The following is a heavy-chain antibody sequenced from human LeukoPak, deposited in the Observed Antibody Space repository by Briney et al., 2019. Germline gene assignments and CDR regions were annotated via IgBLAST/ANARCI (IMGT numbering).Heavy chain of an antibody. CDR3: ARALAWGGSSYSYYYMDV. J-gene: IGHJ6*03. CDR1: GYTFSDYD. V-gene: IGHV1-8*01. D-gene: IGHD1-26*01. Sequence: ASVKVSCKASGYTFSDYDINWVRQANGQGLEWMGWINPKSGNACYAQKFQGRVTMTRNTSISTAYMELSSLRSEDTAVYYCARALAWGGSSYSYYYMDVWDKGTTVTVSS. CDR2: INPKSGNA.